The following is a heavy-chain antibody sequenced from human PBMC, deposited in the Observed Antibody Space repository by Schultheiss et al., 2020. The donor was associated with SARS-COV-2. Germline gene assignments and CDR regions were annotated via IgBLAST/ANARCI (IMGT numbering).Heavy chain of an antibody. CDR3: ARQGAAKFAADS. CDR1: GFTFSGYG. D-gene: IGHD3-10*01. J-gene: IGHJ4*02. CDR2: ISGSGGST. Sequence: GGSLRLSCTASGFTFSGYGMHWVRQAPGKGLEWVSAISGSGGSTYYADSVKGRFTISRDNSKNTLYLQMDSLRVDDTAVYYCARQGAAKFAADSWGRGTPVTVSS. V-gene: IGHV3-23*01.